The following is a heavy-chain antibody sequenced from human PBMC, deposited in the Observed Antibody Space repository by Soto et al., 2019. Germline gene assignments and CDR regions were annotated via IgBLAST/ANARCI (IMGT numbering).Heavy chain of an antibody. CDR3: ARDGGGSAWSSLYY. Sequence: SQSLPLTCGISGDSVSSNSGAWSWVRQSPSRGLEWLGRTYYRSRWYSDYVESVKGRITISADTSKNQFSLHLTSVTPEDTAVYFCARDGGGSAWSSLYYWGQGTLVTVSS. CDR1: GDSVSSNSGA. CDR2: TYYRSRWYS. D-gene: IGHD6-19*01. J-gene: IGHJ4*02. V-gene: IGHV6-1*01.